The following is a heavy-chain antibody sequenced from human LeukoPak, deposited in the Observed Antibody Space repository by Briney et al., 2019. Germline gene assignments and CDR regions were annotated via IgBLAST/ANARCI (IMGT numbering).Heavy chain of an antibody. CDR2: ISGSGGST. V-gene: IGHV3-23*01. Sequence: PGGSLRLSCAASGFTFSSYAMSWVRQAPGKGLEWVSAISGSGGSTYYADSVKGRFTISRDNSKNTLYLQMNSLRAEDTAVYYCAIELVGYGDYYGGSYFGYWGQEALVSASS. J-gene: IGHJ4*02. CDR3: AIELVGYGDYYGGSYFGY. CDR1: GFTFSSYA. D-gene: IGHD4-17*01.